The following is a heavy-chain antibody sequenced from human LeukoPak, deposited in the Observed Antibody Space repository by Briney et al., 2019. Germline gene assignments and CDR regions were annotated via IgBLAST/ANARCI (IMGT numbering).Heavy chain of an antibody. Sequence: GGALRVSCAASGFTLSRYAMSWVRQAPGEGLEWVSLMSRSGVNTHYADPVKARFPISRDTSKHTLYLQMNSLRPGDAPVYYCASDYVRRVSYAGYWGEGALVTVSP. V-gene: IGHV3-23*01. J-gene: IGHJ4*02. D-gene: IGHD3-16*01. CDR3: ASDYVRRVSYAGY. CDR2: MSRSGVNT. CDR1: GFTLSRYA.